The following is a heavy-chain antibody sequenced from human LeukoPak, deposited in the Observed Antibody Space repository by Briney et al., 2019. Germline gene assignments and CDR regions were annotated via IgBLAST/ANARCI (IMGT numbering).Heavy chain of an antibody. CDR2: IYTSGST. J-gene: IGHJ1*01. CDR1: GGSISSYY. V-gene: IGHV4-4*07. D-gene: IGHD1-26*01. CDR3: ARGGGSYYTEYFQH. Sequence: KPSETLSLTCTVSGGSISSYYWSWIRQPAGKGLEWIGRIYTSGSTNYNPSLKSRVTMSVDQSQNRSSLKMSSVTAADTAVYYCARGGGSYYTEYFQHWGQGTLVTVSS.